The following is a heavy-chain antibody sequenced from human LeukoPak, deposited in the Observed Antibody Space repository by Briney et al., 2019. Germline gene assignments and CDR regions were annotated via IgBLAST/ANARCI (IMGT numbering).Heavy chain of an antibody. Sequence: PSETLSLTCTVSGGSIISSSYYWGWIRQPPGKGLEWIGSIYYSGSTYYNPSLKSRVTISVDTSKNQFSLKLSSVTAADTAVYYCARPVPSRLGWFDPWGQGTLVTVSS. CDR1: GGSIISSSYY. J-gene: IGHJ5*02. D-gene: IGHD7-27*01. V-gene: IGHV4-39*01. CDR2: IYYSGST. CDR3: ARPVPSRLGWFDP.